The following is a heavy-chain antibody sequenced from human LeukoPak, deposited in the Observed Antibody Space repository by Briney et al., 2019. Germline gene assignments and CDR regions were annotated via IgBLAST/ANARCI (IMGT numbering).Heavy chain of an antibody. D-gene: IGHD4-11*01. Sequence: GGSLRLSCAASGFTFSSYAMSWVRQVPGKGLEWVSAISGSGGSTYYADSVKGRFTISRDNSKNTLYLQMNSLRAEDTAVYYCAKVGGNDYSNYVSKWVLDWGQGTLVTVSS. CDR2: ISGSGGST. CDR1: GFTFSSYA. CDR3: AKVGGNDYSNYVSKWVLD. J-gene: IGHJ4*02. V-gene: IGHV3-23*01.